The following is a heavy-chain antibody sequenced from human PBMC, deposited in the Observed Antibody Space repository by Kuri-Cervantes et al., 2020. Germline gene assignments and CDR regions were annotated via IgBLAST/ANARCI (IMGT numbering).Heavy chain of an antibody. V-gene: IGHV3-48*01. CDR1: GFTFSSYS. D-gene: IGHD5-24*01. CDR2: ISSSSSTI. CDR3: ARARDGYNYDYFDY. J-gene: IGHJ4*02. Sequence: GESLKISCAASGFTFSSYSMNWVRQAPGKGLEWVSYISSSSSTIYYADSVKGRFTISRDNSKNRLYLRMNSLRAEDTAVYYCARARDGYNYDYFDYWGQGTLVTVSS.